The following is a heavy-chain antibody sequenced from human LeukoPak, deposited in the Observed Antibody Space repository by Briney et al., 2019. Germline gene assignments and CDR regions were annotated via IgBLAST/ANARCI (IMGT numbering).Heavy chain of an antibody. D-gene: IGHD3-9*01. V-gene: IGHV3-30*18. CDR3: AKDLHYDILTGYRRYYYYYGMDV. Sequence: GGSLRLSCAASGFTFSSYGMHWVRQAPGKGLEWVAVISYDGSNKYYADSVKGRFTISRDNSKNTLYLQMNSLRAEDTAVYYCAKDLHYDILTGYRRYYYYYGMDVWGKGTTVTVSS. J-gene: IGHJ6*04. CDR2: ISYDGSNK. CDR1: GFTFSSYG.